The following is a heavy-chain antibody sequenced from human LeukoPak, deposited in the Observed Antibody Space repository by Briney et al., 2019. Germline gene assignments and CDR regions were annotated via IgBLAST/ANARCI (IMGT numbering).Heavy chain of an antibody. CDR2: ISSSGSNI. D-gene: IGHD2-2*01. V-gene: IGHV3-48*03. Sequence: GGSLRLSCAASGFTFSSYEMNWVRQAPGKGLEWVAYISSSGSNIYYADSVKGRFTISRDNSENTLYLQMNSLRAEDTAVYFCARVMGRYCSSTSCYVDYWGQGTLVTVSS. CDR3: ARVMGRYCSSTSCYVDY. CDR1: GFTFSSYE. J-gene: IGHJ4*02.